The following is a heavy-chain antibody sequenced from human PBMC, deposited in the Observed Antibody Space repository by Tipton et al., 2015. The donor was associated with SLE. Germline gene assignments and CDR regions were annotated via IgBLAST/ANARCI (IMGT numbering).Heavy chain of an antibody. D-gene: IGHD5-12*01. CDR3: ARGGVGGYDYFDY. CDR1: GDSISSTSYY. Sequence: GLVKPSETLSLTCTVSGDSISSTSYYWGWIRQPPGKGLEWIGTIYYSGSTYYNPSLKSRVTFSVDTSKNQFSLRLTSVTAADTAVYYCARGGVGGYDYFDYWGQGTLVTVSS. J-gene: IGHJ4*02. V-gene: IGHV4-39*07. CDR2: IYYSGST.